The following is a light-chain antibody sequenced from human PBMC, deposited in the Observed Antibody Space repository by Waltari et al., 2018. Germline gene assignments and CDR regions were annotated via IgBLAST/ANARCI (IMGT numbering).Light chain of an antibody. CDR2: DVT. CDR1: SSDVGAFNY. V-gene: IGLV2-14*03. CDR3: SSYSSSSALRV. Sequence: QSALTQPASVSGSPGQSITISCTGTSSDVGAFNYVSWYQQHPGKAPKLIIYDVTNRPSGVSSGFSASKFGNMASLTISGLQADDEADYYCSSYSSSSALRVFGGGTKLTVL. J-gene: IGLJ3*02.